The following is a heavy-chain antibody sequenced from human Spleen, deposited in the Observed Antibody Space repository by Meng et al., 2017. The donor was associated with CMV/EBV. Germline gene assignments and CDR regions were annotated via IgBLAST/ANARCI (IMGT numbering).Heavy chain of an antibody. Sequence: VQLKQSGPGLVKPSQTLSLTCTVFGGSISSGDYYWSWIRQPPGKGLEWIGYIYYSGSTYYNPSLKSRVTISVDTSKNQFSLKLSSVTAADTAVYYCATYYYDSSGYYCFDYWGQGTLVTVSS. V-gene: IGHV4-30-4*08. CDR3: ATYYYDSSGYYCFDY. CDR2: IYYSGST. CDR1: GGSISSGDYY. J-gene: IGHJ4*02. D-gene: IGHD3-22*01.